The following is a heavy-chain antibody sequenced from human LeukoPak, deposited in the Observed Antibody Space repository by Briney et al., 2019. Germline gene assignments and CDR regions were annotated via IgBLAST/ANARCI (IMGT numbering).Heavy chain of an antibody. J-gene: IGHJ4*02. Sequence: SETLSLTCTVSGGSISSYYWSWIRQPPGKGLEWIGYIHYSGTTNYNPSLKSRVTISVDTSKNQFSLKLSSVTAADTAVYYCARANGSYFDYRGQGTLVTVSS. V-gene: IGHV4-59*12. CDR3: ARANGSYFDY. CDR1: GGSISSYY. CDR2: IHYSGTT. D-gene: IGHD1-26*01.